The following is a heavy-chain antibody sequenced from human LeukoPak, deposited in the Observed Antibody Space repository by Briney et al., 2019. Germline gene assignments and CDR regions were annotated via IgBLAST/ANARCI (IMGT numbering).Heavy chain of an antibody. CDR1: GFTVSSNY. D-gene: IGHD1-14*01. CDR2: IYSGGST. J-gene: IGHJ4*02. V-gene: IGHV3-53*01. Sequence: PGGSLRLSCAASGFTVSSNYMSWVRQAPGEGLEWVSVIYSGGSTYYADSVRGRFTIPRDNSKNTLYLQMNSLRAEDTAVYYCARDSGRGYFDYWGQGTLVTVSS. CDR3: ARDSGRGYFDY.